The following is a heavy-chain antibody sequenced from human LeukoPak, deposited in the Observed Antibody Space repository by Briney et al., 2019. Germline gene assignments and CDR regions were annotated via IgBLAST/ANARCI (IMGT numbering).Heavy chain of an antibody. Sequence: GRSLRLSCAASGFTFSNYGMHWVRQAPGKGLEWVAVIWYDGGNKYYADSVKGRFTISRDNSKNTLYLLMNSLRAEDTAVYYCAREVAPLYFHYGMDVWGEGTTVTVSS. CDR1: GFTFSNYG. J-gene: IGHJ6*01. V-gene: IGHV3-33*01. CDR3: AREVAPLYFHYGMDV. CDR2: IWYDGGNK. D-gene: IGHD2-21*01.